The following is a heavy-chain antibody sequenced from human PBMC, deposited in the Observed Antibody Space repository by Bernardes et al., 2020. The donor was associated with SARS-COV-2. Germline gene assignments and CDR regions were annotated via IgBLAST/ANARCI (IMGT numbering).Heavy chain of an antibody. CDR2: INPNSGGT. V-gene: IGHV1-2*02. J-gene: IGHJ6*02. Sequence: ASVKVSCKASGYPFTGYYMHWVRQPPGQGLEWMGWINPNSGGTNYAQKFQGRVTMTRDTSISTAYMELSRLRSDDTAVYYCAIPPTNYDRYGMDVWGQGTTVTVS. CDR3: AIPPTNYDRYGMDV. CDR1: GYPFTGYY. D-gene: IGHD3-22*01.